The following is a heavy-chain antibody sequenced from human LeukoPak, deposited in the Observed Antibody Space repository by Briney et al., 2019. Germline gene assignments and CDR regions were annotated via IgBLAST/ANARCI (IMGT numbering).Heavy chain of an antibody. CDR3: ARDLRGNDYVWGSYPLLDP. CDR2: IYHSGST. V-gene: IGHV4-4*02. J-gene: IGHJ5*02. Sequence: SGTLSLTCAVSGGSISSSNWWSWVRPPPGKGLEWIGEIYHSGSTNYNPSLKSRVTISVDKSKNQFSLKLSSVTAADTAVYYCARDLRGNDYVWGSYPLLDPWGQGTLVTVSS. CDR1: GGSISSSNW. D-gene: IGHD3-16*02.